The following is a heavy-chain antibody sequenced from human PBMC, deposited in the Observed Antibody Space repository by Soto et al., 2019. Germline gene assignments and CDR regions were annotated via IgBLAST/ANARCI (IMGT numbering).Heavy chain of an antibody. J-gene: IGHJ6*02. CDR2: IYYSGST. Sequence: PSETLSLTCTVSGGSISSSSYYWGWIRQPPGKGLEWIGSIYYSGSTYYNPSPKSRVTISVDTSKNQFSLKLSSVTAADTAVYYCARRGYCSGGSCHLGYYYYGMDVWGQGTTVTVSS. V-gene: IGHV4-39*01. CDR1: GGSISSSSYY. CDR3: ARRGYCSGGSCHLGYYYYGMDV. D-gene: IGHD2-15*01.